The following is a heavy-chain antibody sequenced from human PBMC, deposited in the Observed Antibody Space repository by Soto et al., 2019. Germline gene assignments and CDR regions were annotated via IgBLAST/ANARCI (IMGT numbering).Heavy chain of an antibody. CDR2: ISASGTTT. V-gene: IGHV3-23*01. Sequence: EIQLLESGGGLVQPGGSLRLSCKTSGFSSFAMGWVRQAPGKGLEWVSGISASGTTTIYADSVKGRFTLSRDNSRDTLFLQMNSLRAEDTATYYCAKMTSVTLRGYFDYWGQGTLVTVSS. CDR1: GFSSFA. CDR3: AKMTSVTLRGYFDY. D-gene: IGHD4-17*01. J-gene: IGHJ4*02.